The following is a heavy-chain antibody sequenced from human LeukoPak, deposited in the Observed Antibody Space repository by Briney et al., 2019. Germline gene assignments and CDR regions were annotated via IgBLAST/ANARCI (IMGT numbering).Heavy chain of an antibody. V-gene: IGHV4-34*01. J-gene: IGHJ4*02. CDR1: GGSFSGYY. Sequence: SETLSLTCAVYGGSFSGYYWSWIRQPPGEGLEWIGEINHSGSTNYNPSLKSRVTISVDTSKNQFSLKLSSVTAADTAVYYCARGIIHRPGIPYFDYWGQGTLVTVSS. CDR3: ARGIIHRPGIPYFDY. D-gene: IGHD6-13*01. CDR2: INHSGST.